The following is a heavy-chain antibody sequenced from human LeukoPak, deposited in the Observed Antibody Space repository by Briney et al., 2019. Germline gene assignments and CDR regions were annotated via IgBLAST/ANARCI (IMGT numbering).Heavy chain of an antibody. CDR3: ARDSSGTSDSSGYYPNYFDY. V-gene: IGHV1-69*13. CDR2: IIPIFGTA. D-gene: IGHD3-22*01. CDR1: GGTFSSYA. Sequence: SVKVSCKASGGTFSSYAISWVRQAPGQGLVWMGGIIPIFGTANYAQKFQGRVTITADESTSTAYMELSSLRSEDTAVYYCARDSSGTSDSSGYYPNYFDYWGQGTLVTVSS. J-gene: IGHJ4*02.